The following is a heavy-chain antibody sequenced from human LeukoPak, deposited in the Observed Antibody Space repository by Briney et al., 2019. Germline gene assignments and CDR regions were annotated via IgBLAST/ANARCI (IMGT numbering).Heavy chain of an antibody. V-gene: IGHV1-2*02. Sequence: ASVKVSCKASGYTFTGSYMHWVRQAPGQGLEWMGWINPNSGGTNYAQKFQGRVTMTRDTSISTAYMELSRLRSDDTAVYYCARIPGIAAAGNDYWGQGTLVTVSS. CDR2: INPNSGGT. J-gene: IGHJ4*02. D-gene: IGHD6-13*01. CDR1: GYTFTGSY. CDR3: ARIPGIAAAGNDY.